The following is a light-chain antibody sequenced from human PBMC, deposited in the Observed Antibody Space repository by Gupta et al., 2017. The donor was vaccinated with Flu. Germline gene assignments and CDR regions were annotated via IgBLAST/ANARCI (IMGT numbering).Light chain of an antibody. CDR1: QTISNY. Sequence: DIQMTRSPSSLSASVGDRVIITCRASQTISNYLNWYQQKPGKAPKLLIYTASSLQSGVPSRFSGSGSGTDFTLTISGLQPEDVATFYCQQSYTIPWTFGQGTKVEAK. J-gene: IGKJ1*01. CDR2: TAS. CDR3: QQSYTIPWT. V-gene: IGKV1-39*01.